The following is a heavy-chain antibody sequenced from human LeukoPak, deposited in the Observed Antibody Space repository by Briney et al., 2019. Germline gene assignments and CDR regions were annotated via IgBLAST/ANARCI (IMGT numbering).Heavy chain of an antibody. CDR2: ITSSGTNV. J-gene: IGHJ4*02. Sequence: GGSLRLSCAASGFTFSSYAMSWVRQAPGKGLEWLSYITSSGTNVYYADSVKGRFTVSRDNAKNSLYLQMNSLRAEDTAMYYCARQWFGDYWGQGTLVTVSS. CDR1: GFTFSSYA. V-gene: IGHV3-48*04. CDR3: ARQWFGDY. D-gene: IGHD3-10*01.